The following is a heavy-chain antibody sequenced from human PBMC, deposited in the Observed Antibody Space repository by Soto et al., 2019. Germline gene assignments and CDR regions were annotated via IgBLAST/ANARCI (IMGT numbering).Heavy chain of an antibody. J-gene: IGHJ3*02. D-gene: IGHD1-26*01. CDR3: AKAPGLREGGFDI. V-gene: IGHV3-9*01. CDR2: ISWNGANT. Sequence: EVQLVESGGGLVQPGRSLRLSCAASGFTFDDYAMHWIRRAPGKGLEWVSGISWNGANTAYGDSVKGRFSISRDNAKKSRYLQMDNLRLDYTAFYYFAKAPGLREGGFDIWGRGTMVTVSS. CDR1: GFTFDDYA.